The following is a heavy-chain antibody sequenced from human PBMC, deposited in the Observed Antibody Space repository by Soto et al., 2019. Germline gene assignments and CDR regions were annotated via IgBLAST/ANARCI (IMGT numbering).Heavy chain of an antibody. CDR2: IYYSGST. V-gene: IGHV4-39*01. CDR1: GRSLSRGGYY. Sequence: SETLSPTCPVSGRSLSRGGYYWSWIRQHPGKGLEGIGSIYYSGSTYYNPSLKSRVTISVDTSKNQFSLKLSSVTAADTAVYYCARHVGYDIYLTGMNWFDPWGQGTLVTVSS. D-gene: IGHD3-9*01. CDR3: ARHVGYDIYLTGMNWFDP. J-gene: IGHJ5*02.